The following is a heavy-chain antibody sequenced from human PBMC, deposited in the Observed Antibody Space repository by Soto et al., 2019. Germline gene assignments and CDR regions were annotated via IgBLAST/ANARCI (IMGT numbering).Heavy chain of an antibody. CDR2: IDWDDDK. J-gene: IGHJ6*02. V-gene: IGHV2-70*01. D-gene: IGHD3-3*01. CDR1: GFSLSTSEMC. Sequence: SGPTLVNPTQTLTLTCTFSGFSLSTSEMCVSWIRQPPGKALEWLALIDWDDDKYYSTSLKTRLTISKDTSKNQVVLTMTNMDPVDTATYYCARLVRRVTIFGVVPYSYYGLDVWGQGTTVTVSS. CDR3: ARLVRRVTIFGVVPYSYYGLDV.